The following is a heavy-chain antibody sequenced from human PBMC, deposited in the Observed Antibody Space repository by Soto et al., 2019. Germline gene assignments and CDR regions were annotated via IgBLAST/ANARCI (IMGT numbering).Heavy chain of an antibody. V-gene: IGHV3-74*01. CDR2: IKSDGCGT. Sequence: EVQLVESGGCLVQPGESMTLSCAASGFTFSSYWMHWVRQAPGKGLVWVSRIKSDGCGTYYAAFVTGRLTLSRDNAKNTLYLQMNSLRAEGTAVYCCARGEGDRDDGNCYLGRHWGQGTLVTVSS. D-gene: IGHD2-2*03. CDR3: ARGEGDRDDGNCYLGRH. J-gene: IGHJ4*02. CDR1: GFTFSSYW.